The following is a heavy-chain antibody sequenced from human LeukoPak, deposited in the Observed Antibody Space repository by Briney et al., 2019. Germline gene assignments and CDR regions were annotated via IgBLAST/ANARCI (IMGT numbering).Heavy chain of an antibody. CDR3: ARAAYCTNGVCYVGHYYFDY. Sequence: PGGSLRLSCAASGFTVSSNYMSWVRQAPGKGLEWVSVTYSGGSTYYADSVKGRFTISRDNSKNTLYLQMNSLRAEDTAVYYCARAAYCTNGVCYVGHYYFDYWGQGTLVTVSS. J-gene: IGHJ4*02. CDR1: GFTVSSNY. CDR2: TYSGGST. V-gene: IGHV3-53*01. D-gene: IGHD2-8*01.